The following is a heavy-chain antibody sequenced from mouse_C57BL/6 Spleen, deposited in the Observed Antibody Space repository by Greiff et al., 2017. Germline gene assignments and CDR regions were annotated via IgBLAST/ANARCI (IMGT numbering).Heavy chain of an antibody. D-gene: IGHD1-1*01. CDR2: IYPSDSET. CDR3: ARSGYYGSSCDY. CDR1: GYTFTSYW. V-gene: IGHV1-61*01. J-gene: IGHJ2*01. Sequence: QVQLQQPGAELVRPGSSVKLSCKASGYTFTSYWMDWVKQRPGQGLEWIGNIYPSDSETHYNQKFKDKATLTVDKSSSTAYMQLSSLTSEDSAVYYCARSGYYGSSCDYWGQGTTLTVSS.